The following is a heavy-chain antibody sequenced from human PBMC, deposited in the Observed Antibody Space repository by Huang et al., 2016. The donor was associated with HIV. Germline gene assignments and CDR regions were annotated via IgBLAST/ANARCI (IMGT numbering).Heavy chain of an antibody. J-gene: IGHJ2*01. CDR1: GFTFSSYW. CDR2: SNGEGSST. V-gene: IGHV3-74*01. D-gene: IGHD7-27*01. Sequence: EVQLVESGGGLVQPGGSLRLSCAASGFTFSSYWMHWVRQAPGKGLVGVSLSNGEGSSTNYADSVKGRFTISRDNAKNTLYVQVNSLRAEDTAVYYCARGTRLTGLWYFDLWGRGTLVIVSS. CDR3: ARGTRLTGLWYFDL.